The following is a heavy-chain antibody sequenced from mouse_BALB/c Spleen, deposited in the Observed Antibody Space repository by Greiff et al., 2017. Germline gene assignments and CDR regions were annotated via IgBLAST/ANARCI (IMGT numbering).Heavy chain of an antibody. Sequence: EVKLMESGPGLVKPSQSLSLTCSVTGYSITSGYYWNWIRQFPGNKLEWMGYISYDGSNNYNPSLKNRISITRDTSKNQFFLKLNSVTTEDTATYYCARDPRWDGGYAMDYWGQGTSVTVSS. D-gene: IGHD4-1*01. CDR2: ISYDGSN. J-gene: IGHJ4*01. CDR1: GYSITSGYY. V-gene: IGHV3-6*02. CDR3: ARDPRWDGGYAMDY.